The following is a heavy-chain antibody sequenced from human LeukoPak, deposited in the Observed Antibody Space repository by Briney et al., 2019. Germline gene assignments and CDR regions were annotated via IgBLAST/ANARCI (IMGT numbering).Heavy chain of an antibody. J-gene: IGHJ5*02. CDR2: INPNSGGT. D-gene: IGHD2-2*01. CDR1: GYTFTVYY. V-gene: IGHV1-2*06. CDR3: ARGYSTRPNWFDP. Sequence: ASVTVSFTASGYTFTVYYMHWVRQAPGQGLEWMGRINPNSGGTNYAQKFQGRVTMTRDTSISTAYMELSRLRSDDTAVYYCARGYSTRPNWFDPWGQGTLVTVSS.